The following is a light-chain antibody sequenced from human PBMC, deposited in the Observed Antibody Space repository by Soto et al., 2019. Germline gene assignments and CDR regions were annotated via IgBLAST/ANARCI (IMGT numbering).Light chain of an antibody. CDR1: SSDVGSYNP. V-gene: IGLV2-23*03. CDR2: EGN. Sequence: QSALTQPASVSGSPGQSITISCTGTSSDVGSYNPVSWYQQHPGKAPKLMIYEGNKRPSRVSNRFSGSKSGNTASLTISGLQAEDEADYYCCSYAGSSTVHVVFGGGTKVTVL. CDR3: CSYAGSSTVHVV. J-gene: IGLJ2*01.